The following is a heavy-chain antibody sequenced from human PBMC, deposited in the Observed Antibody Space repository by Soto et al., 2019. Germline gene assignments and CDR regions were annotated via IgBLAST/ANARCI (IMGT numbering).Heavy chain of an antibody. CDR3: ARGLGGRMDD. CDR1: GTIFSSYT. J-gene: IGHJ6*02. V-gene: IGHV1-69*08. Sequence: QVQLVQSGAEVKKPGSSVSVSCKASGTIFSSYTISWVRQAPGQGLEWMGRIIPILGETNSAQKFQDRVTLTADKSTNTAYMQLNRLRLEDTAVYYCARGLGGRMDDWGQGTTVTVSS. CDR2: IIPILGET. D-gene: IGHD3-16*01.